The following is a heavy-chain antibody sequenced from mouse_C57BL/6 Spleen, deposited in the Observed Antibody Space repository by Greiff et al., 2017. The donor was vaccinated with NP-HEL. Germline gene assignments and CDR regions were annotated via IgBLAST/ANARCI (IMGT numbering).Heavy chain of an antibody. Sequence: QVQLQQSGPGLVAPSQSLSITCTVSGFSLTSYAISWVRQPPGKGLEWLGVIWTGGGTNYNSALKSRLSISKDNSKSQVFVKMNSLQTDDTARYYCARMGGQHRVSYYFDYWGQGTTLTVSS. CDR2: IWTGGGT. V-gene: IGHV2-9-1*01. CDR1: GFSLTSYA. J-gene: IGHJ2*01. D-gene: IGHD3-1*01. CDR3: ARMGGQHRVSYYFDY.